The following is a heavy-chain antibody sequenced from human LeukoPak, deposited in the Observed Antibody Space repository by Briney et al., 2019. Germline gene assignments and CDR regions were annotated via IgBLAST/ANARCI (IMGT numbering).Heavy chain of an antibody. V-gene: IGHV1-18*01. CDR3: ARGRGYDFWSGYQSWFDP. CDR2: ISAYNGNT. Sequence: ASVKVSCKASGYTFTSYGISWVRQAPGQGLEWMGWISAYNGNTNYAQKLQGRVTMTTDTSTSTAYMELRSLRSDDTAVYYCARGRGYDFWSGYQSWFDPWGQGTLVTVSS. CDR1: GYTFTSYG. D-gene: IGHD3-3*01. J-gene: IGHJ5*02.